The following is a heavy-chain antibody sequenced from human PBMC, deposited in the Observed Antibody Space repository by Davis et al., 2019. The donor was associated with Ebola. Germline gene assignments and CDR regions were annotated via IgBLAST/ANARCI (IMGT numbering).Heavy chain of an antibody. Sequence: PGGSLRLSCAASGFTFDDYAMHWVRQAPGKGQEWVSGISWDSGSIDYAGSVKGRFTISRDNAKNSLYLQMNSLRAEDTALYYCAKDVASSTYGVDVWGQGTTVTVSS. CDR2: ISWDSGSI. D-gene: IGHD5-12*01. CDR3: AKDVASSTYGVDV. V-gene: IGHV3-9*01. J-gene: IGHJ6*02. CDR1: GFTFDDYA.